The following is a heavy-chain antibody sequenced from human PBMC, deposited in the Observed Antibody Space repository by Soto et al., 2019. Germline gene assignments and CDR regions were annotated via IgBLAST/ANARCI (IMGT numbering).Heavy chain of an antibody. CDR3: AKDRGIVGATTPFYYYGLDV. CDR2: ISYDGSNK. J-gene: IGHJ6*02. V-gene: IGHV3-30*18. CDR1: GLTFSNYA. D-gene: IGHD1-26*01. Sequence: QVQLVESGGGVVQPGRSLRLSCAVSGLTFSNYAMHWVRQAPGKGLEWVAVISYDGSNKYYADSVKGRFTISRDKSKNKLYLLMSSLRAEDTAVYYCAKDRGIVGATTPFYYYGLDVWGQGTTVTVSS.